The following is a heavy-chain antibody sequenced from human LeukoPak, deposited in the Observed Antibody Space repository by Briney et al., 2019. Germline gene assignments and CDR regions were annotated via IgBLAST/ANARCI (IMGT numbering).Heavy chain of an antibody. CDR3: ARHDNDDDFDY. V-gene: IGHV7-4-1*02. CDR2: INMYTANP. J-gene: IGHJ4*02. D-gene: IGHD3-16*01. CDR1: GYTFTRYA. Sequence: ASVKVSCKASGYTFTRYAINWLRQAHGQGLEWMGWINMYTANPAYAQGFTERFVFSLDTSVTTAYLQISNLKTEDTAVYYCARHDNDDDFDYWGQGTLVTVSS.